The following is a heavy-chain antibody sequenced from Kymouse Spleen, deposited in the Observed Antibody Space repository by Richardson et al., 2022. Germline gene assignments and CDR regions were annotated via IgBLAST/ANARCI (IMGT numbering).Heavy chain of an antibody. V-gene: IGHV4-59*01. CDR3: AREISVNWFDP. CDR2: IYYSGST. CDR1: GGSISSYY. Sequence: QVQLQESGPGLVKPSETLSLTCTVSGGSISSYYWSWIRQPPGKGLEWIGYIYYSGSTNYNPSLKSRVTISVDTSKNQFSLKLSSVTAADTAVYYCAREISVNWFDPWGQGTLVTVSS. J-gene: IGHJ5*02. D-gene: IGHD6-19*01.